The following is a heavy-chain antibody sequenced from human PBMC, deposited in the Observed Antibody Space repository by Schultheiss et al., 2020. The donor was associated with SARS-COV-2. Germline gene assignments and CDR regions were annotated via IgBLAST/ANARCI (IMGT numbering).Heavy chain of an antibody. CDR3: ARDFRRSDFWSGNAHWYFDL. J-gene: IGHJ2*01. D-gene: IGHD3-3*01. Sequence: ESLKISCTVSGGSISSYYWSWIRQHPGKGLEWIGYIYYSGSTYYNPSLKSRVTISVDTSKNQFSLKLSSVTAADTAVYYCARDFRRSDFWSGNAHWYFDLWGRGTLVTVSS. CDR1: GGSISSYY. V-gene: IGHV4-59*01. CDR2: IYYSGST.